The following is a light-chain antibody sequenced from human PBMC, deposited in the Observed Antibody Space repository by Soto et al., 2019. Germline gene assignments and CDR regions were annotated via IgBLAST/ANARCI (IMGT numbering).Light chain of an antibody. CDR2: QVY. CDR1: QGLVFSDGNTF. Sequence: DVVMTQSPLSLPVTLGQPASISCRSSQGLVFSDGNTFLNWFQQRPGQPPRRLIYQVYRRDSWVPDRFSGSGSGTDFTLHISRVEADEVGLYYCMQGTHWPWTFGQGTRVEIE. J-gene: IGKJ1*01. V-gene: IGKV2-30*01. CDR3: MQGTHWPWT.